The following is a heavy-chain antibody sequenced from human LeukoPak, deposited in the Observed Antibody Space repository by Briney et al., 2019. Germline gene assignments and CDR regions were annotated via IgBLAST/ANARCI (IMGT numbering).Heavy chain of an antibody. Sequence: GGSLRLSCAASGFTVSSNYMSWVRQAPGKGLEWVSVIYSGGSTYYADSVKGRFTISRDNSKNTLYLQMNSLRAEDTAVYYCARDSKAYGIMSSPFDYWGQGTLVTVSS. V-gene: IGHV3-66*01. J-gene: IGHJ4*02. CDR3: ARDSKAYGIMSSPFDY. CDR2: IYSGGST. D-gene: IGHD3-10*01. CDR1: GFTVSSNY.